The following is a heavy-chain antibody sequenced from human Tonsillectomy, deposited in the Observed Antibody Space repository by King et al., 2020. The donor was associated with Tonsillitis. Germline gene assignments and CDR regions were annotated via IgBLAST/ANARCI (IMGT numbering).Heavy chain of an antibody. CDR3: VREAYD. V-gene: IGHV1-2*02. CDR1: GYTLTGYY. CDR2: INPNSGGT. Sequence: VQLVESGAEVKKPGASVKVSCKTSGYTLTGYYMHWVRKAPGQGIEWMGWINPNSGGTNYAQKFQGRVTLTRDTSVSTAYMELNRLRSDDTAVYYCVREAYDWGPGTLVTVSS. D-gene: IGHD2-21*01. J-gene: IGHJ4*02.